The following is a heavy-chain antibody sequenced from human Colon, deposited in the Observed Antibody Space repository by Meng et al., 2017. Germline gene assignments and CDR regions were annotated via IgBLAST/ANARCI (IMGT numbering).Heavy chain of an antibody. J-gene: IGHJ5*02. CDR1: GFTFSSYS. Sequence: GESLKISCAASGFTFSSYSMIWVRQAPGKGLEWASYITTRSAYIYYADSVKGRFTISRDNANNSLYLQMSSLRAEDTAVYYWSRDSSGYDFRPWSQGTPVTVSS. D-gene: IGHD5-12*01. CDR2: ITTRSAYI. V-gene: IGHV3-21*01. CDR3: SRDSSGYDFRP.